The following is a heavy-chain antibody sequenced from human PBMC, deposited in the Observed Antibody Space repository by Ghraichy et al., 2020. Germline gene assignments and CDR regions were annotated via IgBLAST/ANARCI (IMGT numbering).Heavy chain of an antibody. J-gene: IGHJ5*02. V-gene: IGHV1-18*01. CDR1: GYTFINYG. CDR2: ITSKSGNT. CDR3: ARGINYFDP. D-gene: IGHD5-24*01. Sequence: ASVKVSCKASGYTFINYGITWVRQAPGQGLEWLGWITSKSGNTQYGWKFQGRFTMTTDTYTSTAYMELRSLRSDDTAVYYCARGINYFDPWGQGTLVTVSS.